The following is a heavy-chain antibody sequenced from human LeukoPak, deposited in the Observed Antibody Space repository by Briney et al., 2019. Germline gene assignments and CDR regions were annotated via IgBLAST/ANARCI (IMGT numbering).Heavy chain of an antibody. CDR1: GFTFSSYW. V-gene: IGHV3-7*03. CDR2: IKQDGSEK. Sequence: GGSLRLSCAASGFTFSSYWMRWVRQAPGKGLEWVANIKQDGSEKYYVDSVKGRFTISRDNAKNSLYLQMNSLRAEDTAVYYCARESNEWSLDYWGQGTLVTVSS. D-gene: IGHD3-3*01. J-gene: IGHJ4*02. CDR3: ARESNEWSLDY.